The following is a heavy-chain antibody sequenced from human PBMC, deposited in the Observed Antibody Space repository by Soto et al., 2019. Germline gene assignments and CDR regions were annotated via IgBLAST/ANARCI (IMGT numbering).Heavy chain of an antibody. CDR1: GFTFSSYA. V-gene: IGHV3-23*01. J-gene: IGHJ6*03. CDR3: AGRYCTNGVCYTTYYYYMDV. D-gene: IGHD2-8*01. CDR2: ITTSGGNT. Sequence: EVQLLESGGGLVQPGGSLRLSCAASGFTFSSYALSWVRQAPGKGLEWVSTITTSGGNTYYADSVKGRFTISRDNAKNTLYLQMNRLRAEDTAVYYCAGRYCTNGVCYTTYYYYMDVWGKGTTVTVSS.